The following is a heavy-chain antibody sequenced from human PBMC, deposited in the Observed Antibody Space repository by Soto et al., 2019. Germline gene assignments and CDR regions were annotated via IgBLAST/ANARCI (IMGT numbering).Heavy chain of an antibody. Sequence: QVQLVQSGAEVKKPGASVKVSCKASGYTFSSYGISWVRQAPGQGLEWMGWISAYNGNTMYAQKVQGRVTMTTDTSTSTADMELRSLRSADTAVYYCARREVGTTLDFDYWGQGTLVTVSS. D-gene: IGHD1-26*01. J-gene: IGHJ4*02. CDR2: ISAYNGNT. CDR3: ARREVGTTLDFDY. V-gene: IGHV1-18*01. CDR1: GYTFSSYG.